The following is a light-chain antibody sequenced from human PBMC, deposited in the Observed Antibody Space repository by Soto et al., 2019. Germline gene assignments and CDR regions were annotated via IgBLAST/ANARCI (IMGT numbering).Light chain of an antibody. CDR2: EVS. V-gene: IGLV2-14*01. CDR1: SSDIGTYNY. J-gene: IGLJ3*02. CDR3: SSYTSSGTHWV. Sequence: QSALTQPASVSGSPGQSITISCTGSSSDIGTYNYLSWYQQHPGKAPKLMIYEVSDRPSGISNRFSGSKSGNTASLTISGFQAEDEADYYCSSYTSSGTHWVFGGGTKVTVL.